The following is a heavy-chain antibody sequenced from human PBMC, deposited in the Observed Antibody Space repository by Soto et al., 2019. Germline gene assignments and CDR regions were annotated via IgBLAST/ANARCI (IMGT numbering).Heavy chain of an antibody. CDR2: INPNSGGT. V-gene: IGHV1-2*04. D-gene: IGHD4-17*01. Sequence: ASVKVSCKASGYTFTGYYMHWVRQAPGQGLEWMGWINPNSGGTNYAQKFQGWVTMTRDTSISTAYMELSRLRSDDTAVYYCARTVGNGDPYYSYGMDVWGQGTTVTVSS. J-gene: IGHJ6*02. CDR1: GYTFTGYY. CDR3: ARTVGNGDPYYSYGMDV.